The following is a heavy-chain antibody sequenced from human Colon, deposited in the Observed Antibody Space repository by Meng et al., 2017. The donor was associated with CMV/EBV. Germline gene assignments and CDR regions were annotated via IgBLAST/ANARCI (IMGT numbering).Heavy chain of an antibody. V-gene: IGHV4-38-2*02. J-gene: IGHJ4*02. CDR3: VRDRGYNYGNFDS. Sequence: SETLSLTCAVSGFSISSAYFWGCIRQSSGTRLEWIGSIYGSGKTYTNPSLKSRVSISVDTSNHKFSLTLSSATAADSAVYYCVRDRGYNYGNFDSWGQGTLVTVSS. CDR1: GFSISSAYF. CDR2: IYGSGKT. D-gene: IGHD5-18*01.